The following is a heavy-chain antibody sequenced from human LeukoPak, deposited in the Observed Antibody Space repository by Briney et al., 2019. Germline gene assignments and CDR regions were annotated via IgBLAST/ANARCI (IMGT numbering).Heavy chain of an antibody. D-gene: IGHD3-10*01. J-gene: IGHJ6*03. CDR1: GFTFSSYG. V-gene: IGHV3-30*02. Sequence: GGSLRLSCAASGFTFSSYGMHWVRQAPGKGLEWVAFIRYDGTNKYYAASVKGRFTISRDNAKNSLYLQMNSLRAEDTAVYYCARSRITMVRGVIPKFYYYMDVWGKGTTVTISS. CDR2: IRYDGTNK. CDR3: ARSRITMVRGVIPKFYYYMDV.